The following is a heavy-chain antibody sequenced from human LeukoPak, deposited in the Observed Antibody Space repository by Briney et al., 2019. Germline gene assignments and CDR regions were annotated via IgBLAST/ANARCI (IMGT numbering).Heavy chain of an antibody. CDR2: IYHDETT. Sequence: SEPLSLTCAVSGSSISSDYYWGWVRQPPGKGLEWVGSIYHDETTYYNPSLKSRVTISLVTSKKQFSLMLASVTAADTAIYYCANADTEDFFDSWGQGILVTVSS. CDR1: GSSISSDYY. D-gene: IGHD2-8*01. CDR3: ANADTEDFFDS. J-gene: IGHJ4*02. V-gene: IGHV4-38-2*01.